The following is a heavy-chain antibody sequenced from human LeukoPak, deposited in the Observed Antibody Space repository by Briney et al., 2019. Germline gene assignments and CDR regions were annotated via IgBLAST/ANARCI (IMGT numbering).Heavy chain of an antibody. CDR2: ISSYTGNT. J-gene: IGHJ4*02. Sequence: ASVKVSCKASGYTFTSYGISWVRQAPGQGLEWMGWISSYTGNTNYAQKLQGRVTMTTDTSTSTAYMELRSLRSDDTAVYYCAKPRDVVVVPAAIYYWGQGTLVTVSS. D-gene: IGHD2-2*02. V-gene: IGHV1-18*01. CDR3: AKPRDVVVVPAAIYY. CDR1: GYTFTSYG.